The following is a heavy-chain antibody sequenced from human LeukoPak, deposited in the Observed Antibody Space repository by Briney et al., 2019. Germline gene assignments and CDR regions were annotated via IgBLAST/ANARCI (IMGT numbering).Heavy chain of an antibody. CDR3: ARYNHDYGDFTFDY. V-gene: IGHV4-59*01. D-gene: IGHD4-17*01. CDR2: IYYSGST. J-gene: IGHJ4*02. CDR1: GVSINSYY. Sequence: SETLSLTCTVSGVSINSYYWSWIRQPPGKGLEWIGYIYYSGSTKYNPSLKSRVTISVDTSKNQFSLKLSSVTAADTAVYYCARYNHDYGDFTFDYWGQGTLVTVSS.